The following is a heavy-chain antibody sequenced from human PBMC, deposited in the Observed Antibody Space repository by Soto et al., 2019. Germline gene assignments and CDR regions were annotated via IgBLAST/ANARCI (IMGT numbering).Heavy chain of an antibody. CDR1: GYTFTSYY. CDR3: ARDMTRDTAMVTGYYYGMDV. Sequence: ASVKVSCKASGYTFTSYYMHWVRQAPGQGLEWMGIINPSGGSTSYAQKFQGRVTMTRDTSTSTVYMELSSLRSEDTAVYYCARDMTRDTAMVTGYYYGMDVWGQGTTVTVSS. V-gene: IGHV1-46*01. J-gene: IGHJ6*02. CDR2: INPSGGST. D-gene: IGHD5-18*01.